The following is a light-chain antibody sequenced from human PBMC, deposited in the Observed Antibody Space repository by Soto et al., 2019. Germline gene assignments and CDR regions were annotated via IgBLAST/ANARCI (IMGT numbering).Light chain of an antibody. V-gene: IGKV3-15*01. CDR3: QQYNDWPPYT. Sequence: EIVMTQSPATLSVSPGEVATLSCSASQSVSTKFAWYQQKPGQPPRLLIYGASTRATGIPARFSGSGSGADFTLTISSLQSEDFAVYYCQQYNDWPPYTFGQGTKVEIK. CDR1: QSVSTK. CDR2: GAS. J-gene: IGKJ2*01.